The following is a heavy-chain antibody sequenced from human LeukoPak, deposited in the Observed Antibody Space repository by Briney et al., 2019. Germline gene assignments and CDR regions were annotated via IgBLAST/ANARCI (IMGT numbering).Heavy chain of an antibody. Sequence: PGGSLRLSCAASGFTFSSYSMNWVRQAPGKGLEWVSAISGSGGSTYYADSVKGRLTISRDNSKNTLYLQMNSLRAEDTAVYYCAKGYCSSTSCSRFDPWGQGTLVTVSS. CDR3: AKGYCSSTSCSRFDP. D-gene: IGHD2-2*01. V-gene: IGHV3-23*01. J-gene: IGHJ5*02. CDR1: GFTFSSYS. CDR2: ISGSGGST.